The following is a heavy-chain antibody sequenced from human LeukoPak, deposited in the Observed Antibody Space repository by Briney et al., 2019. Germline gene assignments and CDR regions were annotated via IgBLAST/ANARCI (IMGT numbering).Heavy chain of an antibody. CDR2: ISYDGSNK. D-gene: IGHD2-15*01. CDR1: GFTFSSYA. Sequence: PGRSLRLSCAASGFTFSSYAMHWVRQAPGKGLEWVAVISYDGSNKYYADSVKGRFTISRDNSKNTLYLQINSLRAEDTAVYYCARDSVVVAAMGAFDIWGQGTMVTVSS. J-gene: IGHJ3*02. CDR3: ARDSVVVAAMGAFDI. V-gene: IGHV3-30*04.